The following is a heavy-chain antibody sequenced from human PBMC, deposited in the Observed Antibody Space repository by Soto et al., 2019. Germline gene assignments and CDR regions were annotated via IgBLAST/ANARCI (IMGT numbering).Heavy chain of an antibody. J-gene: IGHJ5*02. CDR1: GYTFTSYD. CDR3: ARVSHVVVVVAEWFDP. CDR2: MNPNSGNT. D-gene: IGHD2-15*01. Sequence: GASVKVSCKASGYTFTSYDINWARQATGQGLEWMGWMNPNSGNTGYAQKFQGRVTMTRNTSISTAYMELSSLRAEDTAVYYCARVSHVVVVVAEWFDPWGQGTLVTVSS. V-gene: IGHV1-8*01.